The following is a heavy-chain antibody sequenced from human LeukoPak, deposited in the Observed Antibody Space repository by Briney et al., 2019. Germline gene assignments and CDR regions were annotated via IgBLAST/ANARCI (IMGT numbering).Heavy chain of an antibody. V-gene: IGHV3-48*03. CDR2: ISSNSSAI. J-gene: IGHJ4*02. CDR3: ATQAGYYDSGMSDH. CDR1: GFRFSLYE. Sequence: GGSLRLSCAASGFRFSLYEMNWARQAPGKGLEWVAYISSNSSAIYYPDSVKGRFTISRDNAKNSLYLQMNSLRAEDTAIYYCATQAGYYDSGMSDHWGQGTLVTVSS. D-gene: IGHD3-10*01.